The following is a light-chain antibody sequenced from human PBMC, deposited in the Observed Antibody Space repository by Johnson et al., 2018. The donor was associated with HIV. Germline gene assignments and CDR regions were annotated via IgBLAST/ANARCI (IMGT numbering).Light chain of an antibody. J-gene: IGLJ1*01. CDR3: GTWDSSLRENV. V-gene: IGLV1-51*02. CDR1: SSNIGNNY. Sequence: QSVLTQPPSVSAAPGQKVTISCSGSSSNIGNNYVSWYQQLPGTAPKLLIYENNKRPSGIPDRFSCSKSGTSATLGITGLQTGDEADYYCGTWDSSLRENVFGTGTKVTVL. CDR2: ENN.